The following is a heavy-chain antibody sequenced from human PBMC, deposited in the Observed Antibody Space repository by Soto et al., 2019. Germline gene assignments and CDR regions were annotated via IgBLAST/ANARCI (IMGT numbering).Heavy chain of an antibody. Sequence: PSETLSLTCAGYGGSFSGYYWSCIRQPPGQGLEWIGEINHSGSTNYNPSLKSRVTISVDTSKNQFSLKLSSVTAADTAVYYCARAYGDYEPIYFDYWGQGTLVTVSS. CDR3: ARAYGDYEPIYFDY. CDR2: INHSGST. D-gene: IGHD4-17*01. CDR1: GGSFSGYY. V-gene: IGHV4-34*01. J-gene: IGHJ4*02.